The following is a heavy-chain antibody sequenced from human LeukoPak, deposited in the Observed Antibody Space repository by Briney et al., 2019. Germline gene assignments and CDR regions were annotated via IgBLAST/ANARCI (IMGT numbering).Heavy chain of an antibody. J-gene: IGHJ5*02. D-gene: IGHD3-22*01. CDR2: INHSGST. CDR3: ARDAGYYYDSSGYYYP. CDR1: GGSFSGYY. Sequence: PSETLSLTCAVYGGSFSGYYWSWIRQPPGKGLEWIGEINHSGSTNYNPSLKSRVTISVDTSKNQFSLKLSSVTAADTAVYYCARDAGYYYDSSGYYYPWGQGTLVTVSS. V-gene: IGHV4-34*01.